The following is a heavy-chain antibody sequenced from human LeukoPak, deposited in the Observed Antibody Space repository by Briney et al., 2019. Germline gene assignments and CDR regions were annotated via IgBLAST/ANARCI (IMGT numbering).Heavy chain of an antibody. CDR2: IIPIVDTA. CDR1: GGTFSSYA. D-gene: IGHD3-22*01. V-gene: IGHV1-69*13. Sequence: GASVKVSCKASGGTFSSYAISWVRQAPGQGLEWMGEIIPIVDTADYAQKFQGRVTITADESTSAAYMELSSLRSEDTAVYYCASRGYYYDSSGDTLVWGQGTLVTVSS. J-gene: IGHJ4*02. CDR3: ASRGYYYDSSGDTLV.